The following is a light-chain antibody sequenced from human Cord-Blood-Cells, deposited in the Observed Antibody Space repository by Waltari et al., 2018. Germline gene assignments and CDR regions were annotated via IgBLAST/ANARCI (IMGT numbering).Light chain of an antibody. CDR1: QSVSSN. Sequence: IVMTQSPDTLSVSPGARATLSCRASQSVSSNLAWYQQKPGQAPRLLIYGASTRATGIPSRFSGSGSGTEFTLTISSLQSEDFAVYYCQQYNNWPRTFGQGTKLEIK. J-gene: IGKJ2*02. V-gene: IGKV3-15*01. CDR3: QQYNNWPRT. CDR2: GAS.